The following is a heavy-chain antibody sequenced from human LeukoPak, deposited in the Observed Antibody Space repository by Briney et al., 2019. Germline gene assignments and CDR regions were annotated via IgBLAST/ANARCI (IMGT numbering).Heavy chain of an antibody. CDR2: IYYSGST. D-gene: IGHD3-10*01. Sequence: SETLSLTCTVSGGSISSYYWSWIRQPPGKGLEWIGYIYYSGSTNYNPSLKSRVTISVDTSKNQFSLRLSSVTAADTAVYYCARQPIRGGVDYWGQGTLVTVSS. V-gene: IGHV4-59*08. CDR1: GGSISSYY. J-gene: IGHJ4*02. CDR3: ARQPIRGGVDY.